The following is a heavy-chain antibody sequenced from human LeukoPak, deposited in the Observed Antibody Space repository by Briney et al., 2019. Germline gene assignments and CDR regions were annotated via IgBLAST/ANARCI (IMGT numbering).Heavy chain of an antibody. V-gene: IGHV3-7*01. CDR2: IKQDGSEK. CDR1: GFTFSSYW. J-gene: IGHJ3*02. D-gene: IGHD2-2*01. CDR3: ARERYCSSTSCEKGHDAFDI. Sequence: PGGSLRLSCAASGFTFSSYWMSWVRQAPGKGLEWVADIKQDGSEKYYVDSVKGRFTISRDNAKNSLYLQMNSLRAEDTAVYYFARERYCSSTSCEKGHDAFDIWGQGTMVTVSS.